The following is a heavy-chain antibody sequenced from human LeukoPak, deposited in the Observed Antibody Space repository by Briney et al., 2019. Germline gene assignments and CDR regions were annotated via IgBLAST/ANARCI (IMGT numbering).Heavy chain of an antibody. J-gene: IGHJ5*02. CDR1: GFTFSSYG. CDR3: ARGGYSSSPMYNWFDP. CDR2: IWCDGSNK. D-gene: IGHD6-6*01. V-gene: IGHV3-33*01. Sequence: GGSLRLSCAASGFTFSSYGMHWVRQAPGKGLEWVAVIWCDGSNKYYADSVKGRFTISRDNSKNTLYLQMNSLRAEDTAVYYCARGGYSSSPMYNWFDPWGQGTLVTVSS.